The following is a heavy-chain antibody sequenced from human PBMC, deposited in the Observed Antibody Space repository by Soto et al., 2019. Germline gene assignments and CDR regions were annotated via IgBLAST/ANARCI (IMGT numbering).Heavy chain of an antibody. V-gene: IGHV4-39*01. J-gene: IGHJ4*02. CDR3: ARRGYSYGYVDY. CDR2: IYYSGST. Sequence: TLSLTGTVSGGAISSSSYYWGWIRQPPGKGLEWIGSIYYSGSTYYNPSLKSRVTISVDTSKNQFSLKLSSVTAADTAVYYCARRGYSYGYVDYWGQGTLVTVSS. D-gene: IGHD5-18*01. CDR1: GGAISSSSYY.